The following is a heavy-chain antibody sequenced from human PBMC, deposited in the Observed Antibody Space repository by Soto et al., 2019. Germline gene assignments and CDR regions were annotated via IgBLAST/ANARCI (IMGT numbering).Heavy chain of an antibody. CDR3: ARDLLYSTRSTVRFDI. D-gene: IGHD6-13*01. J-gene: IGHJ3*02. CDR1: GYTFTSHG. Sequence: VQLVQSGVEVKKPGASVKVSCKASGYTFTSHGISWVRQAPGQGLEWMGWINTYNGNTNYAQKVQCRVTMTTETSTSTDYMELRSLRSDDTAVYYCARDLLYSTRSTVRFDIWGQGTMLTVSS. CDR2: INTYNGNT. V-gene: IGHV1-18*01.